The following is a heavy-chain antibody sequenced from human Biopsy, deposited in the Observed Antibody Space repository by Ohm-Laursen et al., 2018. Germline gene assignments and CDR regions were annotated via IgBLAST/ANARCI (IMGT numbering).Heavy chain of an antibody. CDR3: ARGEYYAYWSGARKLNYFDY. CDR1: GGSFSGTY. CDR2: INHSGST. Sequence: SDTLSLTCAVSGGSFSGTYWSWIRQTPGKGLEWIGEINHSGSTKYNPSFVSRVTISVDTSKNQFSLNLFSVTAADAARYFCARGEYYAYWSGARKLNYFDYWGQGTLVIVSS. V-gene: IGHV4-34*01. J-gene: IGHJ4*02. D-gene: IGHD3-3*01.